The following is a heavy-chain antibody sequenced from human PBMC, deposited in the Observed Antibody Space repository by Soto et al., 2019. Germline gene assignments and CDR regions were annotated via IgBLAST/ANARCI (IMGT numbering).Heavy chain of an antibody. V-gene: IGHV4-59*01. CDR2: IYYSGST. J-gene: IGHJ4*02. CDR1: GGSISSYY. CDR3: ASFCGYLKAVVY. D-gene: IGHD5-12*01. Sequence: PSETLSLTCTVSGGSISSYYCSWMRQPPGKGLEWIGYIYYSGSTNYNPSLKSRVTISVDTSKNQFSLKLSSVTAADTAVYYCASFCGYLKAVVYWGQGTLVTVSS.